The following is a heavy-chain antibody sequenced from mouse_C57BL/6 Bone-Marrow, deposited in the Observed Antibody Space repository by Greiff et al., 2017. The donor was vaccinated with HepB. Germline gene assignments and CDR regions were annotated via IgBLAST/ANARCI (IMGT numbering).Heavy chain of an antibody. Sequence: QVQLQQPGAELVKPGASVKMSCKASGYTFTSYWITWVTQRPGQGLEWIGDIYPGSGSTNNNEKFKSKATLTVDTSSSTAYMPLSSLTSEDSAVYYCARRTGTDWYFDVWGTGTPVTVSS. CDR1: GYTFTSYW. CDR2: IYPGSGST. CDR3: ARRTGTDWYFDV. J-gene: IGHJ1*03. D-gene: IGHD4-1*01. V-gene: IGHV1-55*01.